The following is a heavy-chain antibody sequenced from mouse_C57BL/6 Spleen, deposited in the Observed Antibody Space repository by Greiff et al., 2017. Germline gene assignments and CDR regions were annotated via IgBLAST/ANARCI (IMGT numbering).Heavy chain of an antibody. CDR2: IYPGSGST. CDR1: GYTFSSYW. Sequence: QVQLQQPGAELVKPGASVKMSCKASGYTFSSYWITWVKQRPGQGLEWIGDIYPGSGSTNYNEKFKSKATLTVDTSSSTAYMQLSSLTSEDSAVYYCARLRNYDYIFAYWGQGTLVTVSA. J-gene: IGHJ3*01. CDR3: ARLRNYDYIFAY. D-gene: IGHD2-4*01. V-gene: IGHV1-55*01.